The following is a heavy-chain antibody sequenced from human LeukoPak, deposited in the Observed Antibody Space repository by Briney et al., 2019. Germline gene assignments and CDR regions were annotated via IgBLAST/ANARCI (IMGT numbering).Heavy chain of an antibody. CDR1: GGSMSSYY. V-gene: IGHV4-59*12. CDR3: ARGGKVPAASYYFDY. J-gene: IGHJ4*02. D-gene: IGHD2-2*01. Sequence: PSETLSLTCTVSGGSMSSYYWNWIRQPPGKGLEWIGNIYYSGSTNYNPSLKSRVTISVDRSKNQFSLKLSSVTAADTAVYYCARGGKVPAASYYFDYWGQGTLVTVSS. CDR2: IYYSGST.